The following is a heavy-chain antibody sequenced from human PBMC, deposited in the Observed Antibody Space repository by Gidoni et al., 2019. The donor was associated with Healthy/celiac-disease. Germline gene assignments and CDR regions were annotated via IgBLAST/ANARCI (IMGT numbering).Heavy chain of an antibody. J-gene: IGHJ6*02. CDR2: ISGSGGST. CDR3: AKGWGLRGELAPYYGMDV. Sequence: EVQLLESGGGLVQPGGSLRLSCAASGFTFSSYAMSWVRQAQGKGLEWVSAISGSGGSTYYADSVKGRFTISRDNSKNTLYLQMNSLRAEDTAVYYCAKGWGLRGELAPYYGMDVWGQGTTVTVSS. CDR1: GFTFSSYA. D-gene: IGHD3-10*01. V-gene: IGHV3-23*01.